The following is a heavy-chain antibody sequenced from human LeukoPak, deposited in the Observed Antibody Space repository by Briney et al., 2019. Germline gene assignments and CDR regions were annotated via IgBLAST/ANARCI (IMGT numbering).Heavy chain of an antibody. D-gene: IGHD6-6*01. CDR1: GGSISSSSYY. CDR2: IYYSGNT. Sequence: PSETLSLPCTVSGGSISSSSYYWGWIRQPPGKGLEWIGSIYYSGNTYYNPSLKSRVTISVDTSKNQFSLNLTSVTAADTAVYYCARHKLPIDYWGQGTLVTVSS. CDR3: ARHKLPIDY. J-gene: IGHJ4*02. V-gene: IGHV4-39*01.